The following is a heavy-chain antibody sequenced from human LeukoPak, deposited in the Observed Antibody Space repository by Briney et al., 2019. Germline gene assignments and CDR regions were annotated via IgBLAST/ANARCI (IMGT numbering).Heavy chain of an antibody. CDR3: ARDLGVAARRDAFDI. J-gene: IGHJ3*02. V-gene: IGHV3-53*01. CDR2: IYSGGST. CDR1: GFTVSSNF. D-gene: IGHD6-6*01. Sequence: GSLRLSCAASGFTVSSNFMSWVRQAPGKGLEWVSVIYSGGSTYYADSVKGRFTISRDNYNNTLYLQMNSLRAEDTAVYYCARDLGVAARRDAFDIWGQGTMVTVSS.